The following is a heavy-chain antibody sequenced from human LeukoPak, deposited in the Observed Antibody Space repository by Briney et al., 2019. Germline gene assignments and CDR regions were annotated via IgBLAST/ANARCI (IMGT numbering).Heavy chain of an antibody. Sequence: PLASVKVSCTASGFTFTSFAMQWVRQALGQGLEWIGWMFVGSGNTNYAQKFQERVTITRDMSTSTAYMELSSLRSEDTAVYYCAASTMVRGVINGPPDYWGQGTLVTVSS. CDR3: AASTMVRGVINGPPDY. CDR2: MFVGSGNT. J-gene: IGHJ4*02. D-gene: IGHD3-10*01. CDR1: GFTFTSFA. V-gene: IGHV1-58*02.